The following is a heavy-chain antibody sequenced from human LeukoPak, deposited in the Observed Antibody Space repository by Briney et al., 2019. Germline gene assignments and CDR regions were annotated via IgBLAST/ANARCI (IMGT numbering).Heavy chain of an antibody. CDR1: GFTFSDYY. CDR2: ISSSGSTI. V-gene: IGHV3-11*01. CDR3: ARGLYDSSGYMYYFDY. D-gene: IGHD3-22*01. Sequence: GGSLRLSCAASGFTFSDYYMSWIRQAPGKGLEWVSYISSSGSTIYYADSAKGRFTISRDNAKNSLYLQMNSLRAEDTAVYYCARGLYDSSGYMYYFDYWGQGTLVTVSS. J-gene: IGHJ4*02.